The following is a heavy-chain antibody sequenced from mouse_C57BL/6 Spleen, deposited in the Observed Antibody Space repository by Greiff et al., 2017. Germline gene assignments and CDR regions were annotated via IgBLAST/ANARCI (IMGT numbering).Heavy chain of an antibody. CDR1: GYTFTGYW. Sequence: VQLQQSGAELMKPGASVKLSCKASGYTFTGYWIEWVKQRPGHGLEWIGEILPGSGSTNYNQKFKGKATFTADPSSNQAYMQLSSLTTEDAAICYCARSGGVTRGKNDWGQGTTLTVSS. V-gene: IGHV1-9*01. D-gene: IGHD2-2*01. CDR3: ARSGGVTRGKND. CDR2: ILPGSGST. J-gene: IGHJ2*01.